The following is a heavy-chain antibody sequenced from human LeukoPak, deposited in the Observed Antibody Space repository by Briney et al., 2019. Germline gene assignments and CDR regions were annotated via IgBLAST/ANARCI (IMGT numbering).Heavy chain of an antibody. Sequence: ASVKVSCKASGYTFTGYYMHWVRQATGQGLEWMGWMNPNSGNTGYAQKFQGRVTITRNTSISTAYMELSSLRSEDTAVYYCARGTYYDFWSGYYTNDAFDIWGQGTMVTVSS. CDR1: GYTFTGYY. V-gene: IGHV1-8*03. CDR2: MNPNSGNT. J-gene: IGHJ3*02. CDR3: ARGTYYDFWSGYYTNDAFDI. D-gene: IGHD3-3*01.